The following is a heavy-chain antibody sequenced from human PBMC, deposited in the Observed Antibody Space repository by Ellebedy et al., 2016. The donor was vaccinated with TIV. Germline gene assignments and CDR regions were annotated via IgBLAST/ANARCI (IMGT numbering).Heavy chain of an antibody. CDR1: GFMFSSYA. D-gene: IGHD6-13*01. CDR3: VKVTAWYSSSWYFAE. J-gene: IGHJ4*02. Sequence: PGGSLRLSCEASGFMFSSYAMSWVRQAPGKGLEWVANTKEDGSEKYYVDSVIGRFTISRYNAKNALYLQMNSLRTEDTAVYYCVKVTAWYSSSWYFAEWGQGTLVTVSS. CDR2: TKEDGSEK. V-gene: IGHV3-7*03.